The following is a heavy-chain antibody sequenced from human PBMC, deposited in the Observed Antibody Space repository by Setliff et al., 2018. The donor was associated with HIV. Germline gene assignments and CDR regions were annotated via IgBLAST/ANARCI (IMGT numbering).Heavy chain of an antibody. CDR2: INPSGGST. V-gene: IGHV1-46*01. D-gene: IGHD3-3*01. Sequence: GASVKVSCKASGYTFTSYYIHWVRQAPGQGLEWMGIINPSGGSTSYAQKFQGRVTMTRDTSTSTVYMELSSLRSEDTAVYYCASLGGYYPYYYYYMDVWGKGTTVTVSS. J-gene: IGHJ6*03. CDR3: ASLGGYYPYYYYYMDV. CDR1: GYTFTSYY.